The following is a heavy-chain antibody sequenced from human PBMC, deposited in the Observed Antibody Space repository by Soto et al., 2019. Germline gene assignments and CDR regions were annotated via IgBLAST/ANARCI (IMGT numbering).Heavy chain of an antibody. CDR2: IYYSGST. CDR3: ARDRKYYDSSGYRHNDAFDI. J-gene: IGHJ3*02. CDR1: GGSVSSGSYY. D-gene: IGHD3-22*01. Sequence: QVQLQESGPGLVKPSETLSLTCTVSGGSVSSGSYYWSWIRQPPGKGLEWIGYIYYSGSTNYNPSLTSRVTISVDTSKNQFSLKLSSVTAADTAVYYCARDRKYYDSSGYRHNDAFDIWGQGTMVTVSS. V-gene: IGHV4-61*01.